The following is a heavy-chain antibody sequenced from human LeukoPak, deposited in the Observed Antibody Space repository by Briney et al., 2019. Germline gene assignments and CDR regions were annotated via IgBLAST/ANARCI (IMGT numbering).Heavy chain of an antibody. J-gene: IGHJ5*02. V-gene: IGHV3-11*03. CDR1: GFTFSDYY. D-gene: IGHD6-19*01. CDR2: ISSSSSYT. CDR3: ARQAVAGTRASWFDP. Sequence: GGSLRLSCAASGFTFSDYYMSWIRPAPGKGLEWGSYISSSSSYTNYADSVKGRFTISRDNAKNSLYLQMNSLRAEDTAVYYCARQAVAGTRASWFDPWGQGTLVTVSS.